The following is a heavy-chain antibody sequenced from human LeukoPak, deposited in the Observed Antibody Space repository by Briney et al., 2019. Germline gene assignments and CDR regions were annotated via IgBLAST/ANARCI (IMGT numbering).Heavy chain of an antibody. J-gene: IGHJ4*02. CDR3: ARRSGIAVAGAFDY. CDR1: GFTFSNFG. CDR2: IRYDGSNK. D-gene: IGHD6-19*01. Sequence: GGSLRLSCAASGFTFSNFGMHWVRQAPGKGLEWVAFIRYDGSNKYYADSVKGRFTISRDNSKNTLYLQMNSLRAEDTAVYYCARRSGIAVAGAFDYWGQGTLVTVSS. V-gene: IGHV3-30*02.